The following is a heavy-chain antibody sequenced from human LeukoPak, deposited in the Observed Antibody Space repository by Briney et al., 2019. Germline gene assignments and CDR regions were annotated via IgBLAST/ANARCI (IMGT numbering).Heavy chain of an antibody. CDR3: AKQFGLIAVAGPQDY. D-gene: IGHD6-19*01. J-gene: IGHJ4*02. CDR1: GFTFSSYG. Sequence: GGSLRLPCAASGFTFSSYGMHWVRQAPGKGLEWVSGISGSGGSTYYADSVKGRFTISRDNSKNTLYLQMNSLRAEDTAVYYCAKQFGLIAVAGPQDYWGQGTLVTVSS. CDR2: ISGSGGST. V-gene: IGHV3-23*01.